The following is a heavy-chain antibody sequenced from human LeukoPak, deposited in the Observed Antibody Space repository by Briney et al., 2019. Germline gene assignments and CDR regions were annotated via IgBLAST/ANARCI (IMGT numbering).Heavy chain of an antibody. J-gene: IGHJ4*02. V-gene: IGHV3-53*01. CDR1: GFTVSSNS. Sequence: PGGSPRLSCRVSGFTVSSNSMSWVRQAPGKGLEWVSFIYSDSTHYSDSVKGRFTISRDNSKNTLYLQMNSLRAEDTAVYYCARRAGAYSHPYDYWGQGTLVTVSS. D-gene: IGHD4/OR15-4a*01. CDR2: IYSDST. CDR3: ARRAGAYSHPYDY.